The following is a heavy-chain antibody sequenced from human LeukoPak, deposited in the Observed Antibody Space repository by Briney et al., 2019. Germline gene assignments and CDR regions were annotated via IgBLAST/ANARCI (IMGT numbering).Heavy chain of an antibody. V-gene: IGHV3-23*01. Sequence: GGSLRLSCAASGFTFSSSAMSWVRQAPGKGLEWVSAISNNGGYTYYADSVQGRFTISRDNAKNSLYLQMNSLRAEDTAVYYCARDDLRGYSSSWYGIFDYWGQGTLVTVSS. CDR3: ARDDLRGYSSSWYGIFDY. D-gene: IGHD6-13*01. J-gene: IGHJ4*02. CDR2: ISNNGGYT. CDR1: GFTFSSSA.